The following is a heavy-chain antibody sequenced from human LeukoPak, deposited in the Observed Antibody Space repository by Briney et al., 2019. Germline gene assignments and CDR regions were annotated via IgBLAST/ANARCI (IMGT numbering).Heavy chain of an antibody. V-gene: IGHV3-7*04. CDR3: ARRVLTDRSFDY. Sequence: GGSLRLSCAASGSTLSSYWMNWVRQAPGKGLEWMANINQDGSEKYHVDSVKGRFTISRDNAKNSLYLQRNSLRAEDTAVYYCARRVLTDRSFDYWGQGTLVTVSS. CDR1: GSTLSSYW. D-gene: IGHD4/OR15-4a*01. CDR2: INQDGSEK. J-gene: IGHJ4*02.